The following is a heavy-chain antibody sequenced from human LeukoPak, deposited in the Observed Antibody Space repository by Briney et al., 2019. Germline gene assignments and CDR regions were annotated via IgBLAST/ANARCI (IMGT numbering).Heavy chain of an antibody. CDR3: ARERPLHSGSFLFDY. Sequence: PSETLSLTCTVSGGSISSYNWSWIRQPPGKGLEWIGYIYYSGSTNYNPSLKSRVTISVDTSKNQFSLKLSSVTAADTAVYYCARERPLHSGSFLFDYWGQGTLVTVSS. D-gene: IGHD1-26*01. CDR2: IYYSGST. CDR1: GGSISSYN. V-gene: IGHV4-59*01. J-gene: IGHJ4*02.